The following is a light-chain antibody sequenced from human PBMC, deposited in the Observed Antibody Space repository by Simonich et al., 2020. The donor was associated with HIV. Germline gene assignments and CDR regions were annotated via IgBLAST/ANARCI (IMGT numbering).Light chain of an antibody. CDR2: LEGSGCY. Sequence: QPVLTQSSSASASLGSSVRLTCTLSSGNSNYIIAWHQQQPGKAPRYLMKLEGSGCYNKGGGVPARFSGSSSGADRYLTISNLQSEDEADYYCETWDINTRVFGGGTKLTVL. CDR1: SGNSNYI. V-gene: IGLV4-60*03. J-gene: IGLJ3*02. CDR3: ETWDINTRV.